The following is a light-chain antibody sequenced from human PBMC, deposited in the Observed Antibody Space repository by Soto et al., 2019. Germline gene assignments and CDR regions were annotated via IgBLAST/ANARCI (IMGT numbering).Light chain of an antibody. CDR2: DDN. Sequence: QSVLTQPPSVSAAPGQKVTISCSGSSSNIGGNSVSWYQQLPGTAPKLLIYDDNKRPSGIPDRFSGSKSGTSATLGINGFQTGDEADYYCGSWDSSLSAYVFGTGTKVTV. J-gene: IGLJ1*01. CDR3: GSWDSSLSAYV. V-gene: IGLV1-51*01. CDR1: SSNIGGNS.